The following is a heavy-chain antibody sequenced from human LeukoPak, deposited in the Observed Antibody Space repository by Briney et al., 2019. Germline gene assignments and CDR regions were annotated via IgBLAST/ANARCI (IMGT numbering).Heavy chain of an antibody. V-gene: IGHV3-7*01. J-gene: IGHJ5*02. Sequence: GGSPRLSCAASGFTFSSYWMSWVRQAPGKGLEWVANIKQDGSEKYYVDSVKGRFTISRDNAKNSLYLQMNSLRAEDTAVYYCAQQCVDSSGYYSVANYFDPWGQGTLVTVSS. CDR1: GFTFSSYW. CDR3: AQQCVDSSGYYSVANYFDP. CDR2: IKQDGSEK. D-gene: IGHD3-22*01.